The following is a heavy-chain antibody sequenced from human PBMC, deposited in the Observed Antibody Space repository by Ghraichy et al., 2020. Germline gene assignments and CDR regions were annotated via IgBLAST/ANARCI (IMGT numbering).Heavy chain of an antibody. CDR1: GYTFTDYY. J-gene: IGHJ4*02. CDR2: INPNSGVT. V-gene: IGHV1-2*04. D-gene: IGHD7-27*01. CDR3: ARGETGTVPLYRF. Sequence: ASVKVSCKASGYTFTDYYLHWVRQAPGEGLEWMGRINPNSGVTNYAQKFQDSITMTRDTSISTAYMELSRLTSDDTAMYFCARGETGTVPLYRFWGQGTLVTVSS.